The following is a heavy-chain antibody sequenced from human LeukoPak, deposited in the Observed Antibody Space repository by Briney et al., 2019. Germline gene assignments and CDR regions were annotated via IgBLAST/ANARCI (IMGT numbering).Heavy chain of an antibody. CDR2: ISSSGSTI. D-gene: IGHD5-18*01. Sequence: PGGSLRLSCAASGFTFSSYEMNWVRQAPGKGLEWVSYISSSGSTIYYADSVKGRFTISRDNAKNSLYLQMNSLRAEDTAVYYCATDTAMATYYYYYMDVWGKGTTVTVSS. J-gene: IGHJ6*03. CDR1: GFTFSSYE. CDR3: ATDTAMATYYYYYMDV. V-gene: IGHV3-48*03.